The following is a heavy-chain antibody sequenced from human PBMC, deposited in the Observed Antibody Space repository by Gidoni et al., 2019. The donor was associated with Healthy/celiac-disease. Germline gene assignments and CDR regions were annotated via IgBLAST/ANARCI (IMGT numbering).Heavy chain of an antibody. Sequence: SLRLSCAASGFTFSSYWMSWVRQAPGKGLEWVANIKQDGSEKYYVDSVKGRFTISRDNAKNSLYLQMNSLRAEDTAVYYCARDTPTPYDSSGYYPPDAFDIWGQGTMVTVSS. D-gene: IGHD3-22*01. J-gene: IGHJ3*02. CDR3: ARDTPTPYDSSGYYPPDAFDI. V-gene: IGHV3-7*01. CDR1: GFTFSSYW. CDR2: IKQDGSEK.